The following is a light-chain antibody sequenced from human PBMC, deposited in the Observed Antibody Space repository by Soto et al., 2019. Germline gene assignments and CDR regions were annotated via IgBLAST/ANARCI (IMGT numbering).Light chain of an antibody. Sequence: EIVLTQSPGTLSLSPGERATLSCRASQNVNNNYLAWYQQKPGQAPRLLIYGASRRATDIPNRFSGSGSGTDFTLTISRLETEDSAVYYCQQYGRAPRTFGGGTKVEIK. J-gene: IGKJ4*01. CDR2: GAS. CDR1: QNVNNNY. CDR3: QQYGRAPRT. V-gene: IGKV3-20*01.